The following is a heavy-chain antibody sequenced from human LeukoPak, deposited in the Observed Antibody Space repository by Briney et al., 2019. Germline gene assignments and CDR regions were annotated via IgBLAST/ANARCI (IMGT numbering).Heavy chain of an antibody. J-gene: IGHJ4*02. V-gene: IGHV4-34*01. Sequence: SETLSLTCAVYGGSFSGYYWSWIRQPPGKGLEWIGEINHSGSTNYNPSLKGRVTISVDTSKNQFSLKLSSVTAADTAVYYCARVSRDYYDSSGPFDYWGQGTLVTVSS. D-gene: IGHD3-22*01. CDR3: ARVSRDYYDSSGPFDY. CDR1: GGSFSGYY. CDR2: INHSGST.